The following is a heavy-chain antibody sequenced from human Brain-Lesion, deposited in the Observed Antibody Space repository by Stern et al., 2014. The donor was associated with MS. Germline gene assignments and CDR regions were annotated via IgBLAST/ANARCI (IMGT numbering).Heavy chain of an antibody. V-gene: IGHV4-61*02. D-gene: IGHD2-2*01. CDR3: ARGRVVPGFQYYATDV. Sequence: VQLVESGPGLVKPSQTLSLSCTVSGGSISSGGYYWSWIRQPARKGLELIGRIFNSGSTSYTPSLKSRVTISIDPPKNQFSLRLNSMTAADTAVYYCARGRVVPGFQYYATDVWGQGTTVIVSS. CDR1: GGSISSGGYY. CDR2: IFNSGST. J-gene: IGHJ6*02.